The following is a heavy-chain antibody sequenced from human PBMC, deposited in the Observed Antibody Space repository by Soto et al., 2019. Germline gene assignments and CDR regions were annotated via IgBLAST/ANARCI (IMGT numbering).Heavy chain of an antibody. CDR1: GGTFSSYT. Sequence: QVQLVQSGAEVKKPGSSVKVSCKASGGTFSSYTISWVRQAPGQGLEWMGRIIPILGIANYAQKFQGRVTITADKYTSTAYMELSSLRAEDTAVYYCARQVGTTGSDYWGQGPLVTVSS. V-gene: IGHV1-69*02. J-gene: IGHJ4*02. CDR2: IIPILGIA. D-gene: IGHD1-1*01. CDR3: ARQVGTTGSDY.